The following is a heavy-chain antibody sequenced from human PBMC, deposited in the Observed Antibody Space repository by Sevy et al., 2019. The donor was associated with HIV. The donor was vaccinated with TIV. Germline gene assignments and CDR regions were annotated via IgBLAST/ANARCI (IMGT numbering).Heavy chain of an antibody. CDR1: DFAFSSHA. D-gene: IGHD6-13*01. CDR2: ISYEGSET. J-gene: IGHJ4*01. V-gene: IGHV3-30-3*01. Sequence: GGSLRLSCAASDFAFSSHAMHWVRQAPGKGLEWVAVISYEGSETFYAASVEGRFTISRDNSKNMLSLQINSLRPEETAVYYCARDGGYSIKWYPLYWGHGTLVTVSS. CDR3: ARDGGYSIKWYPLY.